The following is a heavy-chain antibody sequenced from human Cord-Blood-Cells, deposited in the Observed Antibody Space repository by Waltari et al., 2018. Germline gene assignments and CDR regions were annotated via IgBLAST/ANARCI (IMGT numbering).Heavy chain of an antibody. J-gene: IGHJ4*02. CDR1: GGSFSGYY. Sequence: QVQLQQWGAGLLKPSETLSLTCPVYGGSFSGYYWSWIRQPPGKGREWIGEINHSGSTNYNPSLKSRVTISVDTSKNQFSLKLSSVTAADTAVYYCARMDYGDFDYWGQGTLVTVSS. V-gene: IGHV4-34*01. D-gene: IGHD4-17*01. CDR2: INHSGST. CDR3: ARMDYGDFDY.